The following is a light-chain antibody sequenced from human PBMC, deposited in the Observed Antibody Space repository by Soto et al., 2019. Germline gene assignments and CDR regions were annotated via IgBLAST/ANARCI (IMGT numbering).Light chain of an antibody. CDR1: QTISSY. V-gene: IGKV1-39*01. J-gene: IGKJ2*01. CDR2: AAS. CDR3: QQSHSIPYT. Sequence: DIQLTQSPSSLSASVGDRVTITCPASQTISSYLNWYQQKPGKAPKLLIYAASSLQSGVPSRVSGSGSGTDFTLTISSLQPEDFATYYCQQSHSIPYTFGQGTKLEIK.